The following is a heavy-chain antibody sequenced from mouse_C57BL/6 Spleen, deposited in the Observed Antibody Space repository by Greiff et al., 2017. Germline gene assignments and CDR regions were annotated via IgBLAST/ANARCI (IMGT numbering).Heavy chain of an antibody. CDR3: AQGGDWYFDV. V-gene: IGHV2-2*01. CDR1: GFSLTSYG. CDR2: IWSGGST. Sequence: QVQLQQSGPGLVQPSQSLSITCTVSGFSLTSYGVHWVRQSPGKGLEWLGVIWSGGSTDYNAAFISRLSISKDNSKSQVFFKMNSLQADDTAIYYCAQGGDWYFDVWGTGTTVTVSS. J-gene: IGHJ1*03.